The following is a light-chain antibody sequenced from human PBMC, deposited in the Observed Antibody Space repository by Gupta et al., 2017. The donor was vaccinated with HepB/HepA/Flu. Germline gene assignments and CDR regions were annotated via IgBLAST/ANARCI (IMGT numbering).Light chain of an antibody. CDR2: HDS. Sequence: SYVLTQPPSVSVAPGKTARITCGGNNIGSKSVHWYQQKPGQAPVLVVYHDSDRPSGIPERFSGSNSGNTATLTISRVEAGDEADYYCQVWDSSSDHPFYVFGTGTKVTVL. V-gene: IGLV3-21*03. CDR3: QVWDSSSDHPFYV. J-gene: IGLJ1*01. CDR1: NIGSKS.